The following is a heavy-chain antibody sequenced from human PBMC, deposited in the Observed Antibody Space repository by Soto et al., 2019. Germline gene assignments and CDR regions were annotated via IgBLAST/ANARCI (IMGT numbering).Heavy chain of an antibody. D-gene: IGHD6-6*01. V-gene: IGHV3-21*01. CDR1: GFTFSSYN. CDR2: ITSGRTYI. J-gene: IGHJ4*02. Sequence: EVQLVESGGDLVKPGGSLRLSCAASGFTFSSYNMNWVRQAPGKGLEWVSSITSGRTYIYYADSVKGRFTISRDNAKNSLDLQMNSLRAEDTAVYYWARGAGSSGFDYWGQGTLLTVSS. CDR3: ARGAGSSGFDY.